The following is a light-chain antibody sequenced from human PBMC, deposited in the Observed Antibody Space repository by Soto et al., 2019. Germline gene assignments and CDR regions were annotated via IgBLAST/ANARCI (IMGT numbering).Light chain of an antibody. CDR3: SSYTSSSTVV. V-gene: IGLV2-14*03. CDR2: DVS. J-gene: IGLJ2*01. CDR1: SSDIGGYNY. Sequence: QSALTQPAAMSGSPGQSITISCTGTSSDIGGYNYVSWYQQHPGKAPKLMIYDVSNWPSGVSNRFSGSKSGNTASLTISGLQAEDEADYYCSSYTSSSTVVFGGGTKLTVL.